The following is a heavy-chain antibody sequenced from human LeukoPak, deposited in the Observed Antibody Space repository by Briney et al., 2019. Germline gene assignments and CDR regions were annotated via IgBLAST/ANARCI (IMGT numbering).Heavy chain of an antibody. D-gene: IGHD5-12*01. Sequence: GRSLRLSCAASGFTFSSYSMNWVRQAPGKRLEWVSYISSSSSTIYYADSVKGRFTISRDNAKNSLYLQMNSLRAEDTALYYCAKATSSGYGGLDPWGQGTLVTVSS. V-gene: IGHV3-48*04. CDR2: ISSSSSTI. J-gene: IGHJ5*02. CDR1: GFTFSSYS. CDR3: AKATSSGYGGLDP.